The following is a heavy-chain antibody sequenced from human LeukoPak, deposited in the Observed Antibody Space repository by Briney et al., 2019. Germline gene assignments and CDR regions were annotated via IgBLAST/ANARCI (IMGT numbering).Heavy chain of an antibody. D-gene: IGHD3-10*01. Sequence: PGGSLRLSCAASGFTFSSYSMNWVRQAPGKRLEWVSSISSSSSYIYYADSVKGRFTISRDNAKNSLYLQMNSLRAEDTAVYYCARNYGSGSYSTPNWFDPWGQGTLVTVSS. V-gene: IGHV3-21*01. CDR1: GFTFSSYS. J-gene: IGHJ5*02. CDR3: ARNYGSGSYSTPNWFDP. CDR2: ISSSSSYI.